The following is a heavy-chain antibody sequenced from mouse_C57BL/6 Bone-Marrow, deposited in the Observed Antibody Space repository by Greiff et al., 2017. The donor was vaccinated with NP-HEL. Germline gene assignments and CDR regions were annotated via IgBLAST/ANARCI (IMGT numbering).Heavy chain of an antibody. V-gene: IGHV1-85*01. CDR3: ARRGLITTVVAGNWYFDV. D-gene: IGHD1-1*01. CDR1: GYTFTNYW. Sequence: QVQLQQSGAELVRPGTSVKMSCKASGYTFTNYWIGWAKQRPGQGLEWIGWIYPRDGSTKYNEKFKGKATLTVDTSSSTAYMELHSLTSEDSAVYFCARRGLITTVVAGNWYFDVWGTGTTVTVSS. CDR2: IYPRDGST. J-gene: IGHJ1*03.